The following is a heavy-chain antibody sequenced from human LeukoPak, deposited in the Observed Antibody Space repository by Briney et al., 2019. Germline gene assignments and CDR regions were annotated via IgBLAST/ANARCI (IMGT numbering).Heavy chain of an antibody. CDR3: ARDLKAYSSGWPPLGGFDP. V-gene: IGHV4-59*12. CDR1: GGSISSYY. CDR2: IYYSGST. J-gene: IGHJ5*02. D-gene: IGHD6-19*01. Sequence: PSETLSLTCTVSGGSISSYYWSWIRQPPGKGLEWIGYIYYSGSTNYNPSLKSRVTISVGTSKNQFSLKLSSVTAADTAVYYCARDLKAYSSGWPPLGGFDPWGQGTLVTVSS.